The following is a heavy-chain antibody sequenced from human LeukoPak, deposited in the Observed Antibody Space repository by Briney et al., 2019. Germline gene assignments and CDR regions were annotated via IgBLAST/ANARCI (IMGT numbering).Heavy chain of an antibody. CDR1: GFTFSSYS. CDR2: ISSSSSYI. D-gene: IGHD6-13*01. CDR3: AREGAAAAGTGWYYYYYYMDV. J-gene: IGHJ6*03. Sequence: AGGSLRLSCAASGFTFSSYSMNWVRQAPGKGLEWGSSISSSSSYIYYADSVKGRFTISRDNAKNSLYLQMNSLRAEDTAVYYCAREGAAAAGTGWYYYYYYMDVWGKGTTVTISS. V-gene: IGHV3-21*01.